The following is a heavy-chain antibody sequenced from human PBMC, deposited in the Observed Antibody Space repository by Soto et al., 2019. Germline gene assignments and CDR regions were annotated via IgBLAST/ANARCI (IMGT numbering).Heavy chain of an antibody. Sequence: QLVESGGGVVQPGRSLRLSCAASGFNFSSYPMHWVRQAPGKGLEWVAVISYDENDKYYADSVKGRFTISRDDSKSTLYLQMNSLRAEDTAVYYCARDVAGYCSGGSCLTSYYYGMDVWGQGTTVTVSS. CDR1: GFNFSSYP. J-gene: IGHJ6*02. D-gene: IGHD2-15*01. CDR2: ISYDENDK. V-gene: IGHV3-30-3*01. CDR3: ARDVAGYCSGGSCLTSYYYGMDV.